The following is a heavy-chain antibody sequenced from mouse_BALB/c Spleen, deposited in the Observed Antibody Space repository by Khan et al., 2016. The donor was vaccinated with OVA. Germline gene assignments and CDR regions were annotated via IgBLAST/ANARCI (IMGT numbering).Heavy chain of an antibody. D-gene: IGHD4-1*01. CDR1: GFTFSSYS. V-gene: IGHV5-6*01. CDR2: ISSAGDYT. J-gene: IGHJ3*01. Sequence: EVELVESGGDLVKPGGSLKLSCATSGFTFSSYSMSWVRQTPDKRLEWVTTISSAGDYTYYSDSVRGRFTISRDNAKNSLYLQMSCLKSEDTAMYYCASHLTGSFAYWGQGTLVTVSA. CDR3: ASHLTGSFAY.